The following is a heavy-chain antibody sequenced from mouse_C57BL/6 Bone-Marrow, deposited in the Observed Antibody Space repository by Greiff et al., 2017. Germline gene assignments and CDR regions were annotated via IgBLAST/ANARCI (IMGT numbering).Heavy chain of an antibody. D-gene: IGHD1-1*01. Sequence: VQLQQSGAELVRPGTSVKVSCKASGYAFTNYLIEWVKQRPGQGLEWIGVINPGSGGTNYNEKFKGKATLTADKSSSTAYMQLSSLTSGDSAVYFCARQLNYGSSYGYFDVWGTGTTVTVSS. CDR2: INPGSGGT. V-gene: IGHV1-54*01. J-gene: IGHJ1*03. CDR1: GYAFTNYL. CDR3: ARQLNYGSSYGYFDV.